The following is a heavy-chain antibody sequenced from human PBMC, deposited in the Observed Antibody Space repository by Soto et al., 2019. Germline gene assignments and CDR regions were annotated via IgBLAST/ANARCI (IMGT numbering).Heavy chain of an antibody. CDR1: GYTFTSYG. CDR2: IGAYNGNT. Sequence: ASVKVSCKASGYTFTSYGISWVRQAPGQGLEWMGWIGAYNGNTNYAQKLQGRVTMTTNTSTSTAYIGLRSLRSDDTAVYYCARGLRSYDFWSGYYPVDYWGQGTLVTVSS. D-gene: IGHD3-3*01. V-gene: IGHV1-18*04. CDR3: ARGLRSYDFWSGYYPVDY. J-gene: IGHJ4*02.